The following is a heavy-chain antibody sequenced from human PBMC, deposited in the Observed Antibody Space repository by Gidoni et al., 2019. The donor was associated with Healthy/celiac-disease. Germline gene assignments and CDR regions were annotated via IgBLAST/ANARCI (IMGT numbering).Heavy chain of an antibody. Sequence: QVQLVQSGAEVKKPGSSVKVSCKASGGTFSSYAISWVRQAPGQGLEWMGGIIPIFGTANYAQKFQGRVTITADESTSTAYMELSSLRSEDTAVYYCASHHGGFETNMVRGVMEDYWGQGTLVTVSS. CDR1: GGTFSSYA. D-gene: IGHD3-10*01. CDR3: ASHHGGFETNMVRGVMEDY. V-gene: IGHV1-69*01. J-gene: IGHJ4*02. CDR2: IIPIFGTA.